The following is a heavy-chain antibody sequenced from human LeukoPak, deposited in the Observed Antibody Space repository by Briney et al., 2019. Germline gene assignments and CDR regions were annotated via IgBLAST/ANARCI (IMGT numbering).Heavy chain of an antibody. D-gene: IGHD3-10*01. CDR2: INHSGST. CDR1: GGSFSGYY. J-gene: IGHJ5*02. V-gene: IGHV4-34*01. Sequence: SETLSLTCAVYGGSFSGYYWSWIRQPPGKGLEWIGEINHSGSTNYNPSLKSRVTISVDTSKNQFSLKLSSVTAADTAVYYCARGAPGPFNWFDPWGQGTLVTASS. CDR3: ARGAPGPFNWFDP.